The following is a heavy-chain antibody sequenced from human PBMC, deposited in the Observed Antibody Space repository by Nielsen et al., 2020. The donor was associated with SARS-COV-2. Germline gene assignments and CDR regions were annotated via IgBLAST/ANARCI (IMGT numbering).Heavy chain of an antibody. J-gene: IGHJ4*02. CDR1: GFSVSSHD. CDR2: IYSDGST. V-gene: IGHV3-53*01. CDR3: AREFALRDTAYFDY. D-gene: IGHD5-18*01. Sequence: GESLKISCAASGFSVSSHDMNWVHQAPGKGLQWVSLIYSDGSTKYADSVKGRFTISRDNSRNTVYLQMNSLRPEDTAVYYCAREFALRDTAYFDYWGQGTLVTVSS.